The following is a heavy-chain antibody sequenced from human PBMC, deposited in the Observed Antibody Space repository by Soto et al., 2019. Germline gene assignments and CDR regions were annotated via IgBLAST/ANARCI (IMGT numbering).Heavy chain of an antibody. CDR2: ISGSGGST. Sequence: GGSLRLSCAASGFTFSSYAMSWVRQAPGKGLEWVSAISGSGGSTYYADSVKGRFTISRDNSKNTLYLQMNSLRAEDTAVYYCAKDLEPCSSTSCYVYWGQGTLVTVSS. CDR3: AKDLEPCSSTSCYVY. J-gene: IGHJ4*02. CDR1: GFTFSSYA. D-gene: IGHD2-2*01. V-gene: IGHV3-23*01.